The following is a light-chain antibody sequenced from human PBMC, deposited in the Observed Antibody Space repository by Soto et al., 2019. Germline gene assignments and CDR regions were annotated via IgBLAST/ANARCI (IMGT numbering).Light chain of an antibody. CDR2: GAS. V-gene: IGKV3-15*01. CDR1: QSVSSN. J-gene: IGKJ1*01. Sequence: EIGMTQAASTLAVAAGERAARSCGASQSVSSNLAWYQQKPGQAPRLLIYGASTRATGIPARFSGSLYGTASNLTISSLQSEDFAVYYCQQHTTWPWTFGPGTKVDIK. CDR3: QQHTTWPWT.